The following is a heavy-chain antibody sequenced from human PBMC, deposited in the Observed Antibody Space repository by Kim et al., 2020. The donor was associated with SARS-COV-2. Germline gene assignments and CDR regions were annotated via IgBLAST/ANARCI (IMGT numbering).Heavy chain of an antibody. J-gene: IGHJ5*02. D-gene: IGHD1-26*01. CDR3: AREIAESFGGYLGWSWFDP. Sequence: GRFTISRDNAKNSLYLQMNSLRAEDTAVCYCAREIAESFGGYLGWSWFDPWGQGTLVTVSS. V-gene: IGHV3-11*06.